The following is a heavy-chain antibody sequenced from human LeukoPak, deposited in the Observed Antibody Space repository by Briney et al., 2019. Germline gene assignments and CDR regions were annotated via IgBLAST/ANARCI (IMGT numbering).Heavy chain of an antibody. CDR1: GYTFTSYD. CDR3: ARANVGYSSSWSRLYYYYYYVDV. D-gene: IGHD6-13*01. V-gene: IGHV1-8*01. J-gene: IGHJ6*03. Sequence: ASVKVSCKASGYTFTSYDINWVRQATGQGLEWMGRMNPNSGNTGYAQKFQGRVTMTRNTSISTAYMELSSLRSEDTAVYYCARANVGYSSSWSRLYYYYYYVDVWGKGTTVTVSS. CDR2: MNPNSGNT.